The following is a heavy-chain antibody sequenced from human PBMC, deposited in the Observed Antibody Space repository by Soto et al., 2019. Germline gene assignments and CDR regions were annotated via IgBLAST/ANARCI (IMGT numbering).Heavy chain of an antibody. CDR3: ARCDFGDYVPPLDH. CDR2: ISVYNGHT. D-gene: IGHD4-17*01. CDR1: GYTFSSYG. V-gene: IGHV1-18*01. J-gene: IGHJ4*02. Sequence: QVHLMQSGAEVKSPGASVRVSCKASGYTFSSYGVSWVRQAPGQGLEFMGWISVYNGHTNYAQKFQGRVTMTTDTATSTAYMELRSLRSADTAVYFFARCDFGDYVPPLDHWGKGTLVTVSA.